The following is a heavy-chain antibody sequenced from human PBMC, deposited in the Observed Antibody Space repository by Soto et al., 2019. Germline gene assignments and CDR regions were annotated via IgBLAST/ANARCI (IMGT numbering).Heavy chain of an antibody. V-gene: IGHV1-69*02. CDR1: GDTFTFYP. CDR2: INPILSMS. Sequence: QVQLVQSGAEVKKPGSSVRVSCKASGDTFTFYPINWVRQAPGLGLEWMGRINPILSMSNYAQRFQGRVTMTADKPPSTAYRELSSLRSEDTPMYYCASSYGSGYRAFDYWGQGALVTVSS. D-gene: IGHD3-10*01. CDR3: ASSYGSGYRAFDY. J-gene: IGHJ4*02.